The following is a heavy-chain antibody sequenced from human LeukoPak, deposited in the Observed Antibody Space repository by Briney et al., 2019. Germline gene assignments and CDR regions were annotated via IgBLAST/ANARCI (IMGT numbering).Heavy chain of an antibody. CDR3: VRGGLYHYSGTSGDY. CDR1: GFTFSAYS. D-gene: IGHD1-26*01. CDR2: ISSSGSTI. J-gene: IGHJ4*02. V-gene: IGHV3-48*04. Sequence: GGSLRLSCAASGFTFSAYSMNWVRQAPGKGLEWVSYISSSGSTIYYADSVKGRFTISRDNAKNSLYLQMNSLRAEDTAVYYCVRGGLYHYSGTSGDYWGQGTLVTVSS.